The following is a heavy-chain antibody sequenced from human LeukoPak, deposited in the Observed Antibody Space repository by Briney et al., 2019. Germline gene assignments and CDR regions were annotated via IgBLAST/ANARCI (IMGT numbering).Heavy chain of an antibody. J-gene: IGHJ4*02. CDR3: ANGNPHGIGWTKNYYFXY. Sequence: PGGSLRLSCAASGFTFSSYAMSWVRQAPGKGLEWVSAISGSGGSTYYADSVKGRFTISSDNSKNTLYLQMNSLRAGDTAVYYCANGNPHGIGWTKNYYFXYWGQGTLVTV. CDR1: GFTFSSYA. D-gene: IGHD1-1*01. CDR2: ISGSGGST. V-gene: IGHV3-23*01.